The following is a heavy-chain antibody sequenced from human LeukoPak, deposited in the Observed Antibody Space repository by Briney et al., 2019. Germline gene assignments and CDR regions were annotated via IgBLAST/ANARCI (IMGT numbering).Heavy chain of an antibody. CDR2: IYAGGST. Sequence: PRGSLRLSCAVSGATVNSNYMSWVRQAPGKGLEWVSVIYAGGSTYYRDSVRGRFTISRDISKNTLYLQMNSLRAKDTARYYCARDFSGYWGRGTLVTVSS. J-gene: IGHJ4*02. D-gene: IGHD1-26*01. CDR3: ARDFSGY. CDR1: GATVNSNY. V-gene: IGHV3-66*01.